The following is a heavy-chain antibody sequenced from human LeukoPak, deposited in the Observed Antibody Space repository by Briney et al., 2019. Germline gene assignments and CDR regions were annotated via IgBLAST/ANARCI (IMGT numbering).Heavy chain of an antibody. J-gene: IGHJ5*02. V-gene: IGHV4-34*01. D-gene: IGHD2-21*02. CDR3: ATEVSVGVVVTAGWFDP. Sequence: SETLSLTCAVYGGSFSVYYWSWIRQPPGKGLEWIGEINHSGSTNYNPSLKSRVTISVDTSENQFSLKLSSVTAADTAVYYCATEVSVGVVVTAGWFDPWGQGTLVTVSS. CDR1: GGSFSVYY. CDR2: INHSGST.